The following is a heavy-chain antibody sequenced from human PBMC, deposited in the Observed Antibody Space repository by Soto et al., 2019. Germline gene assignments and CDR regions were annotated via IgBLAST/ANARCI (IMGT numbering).Heavy chain of an antibody. Sequence: AASVKVSCKASGYTFTSYYMHWVRQAPGQGLEWMGIINPSGGSTSYAQKFQGRVTMTRDTSTSTVYMELSSLRPEDTAVYYCARDQSYYYDSSGYIDYWGQGTLVTVSS. J-gene: IGHJ4*02. V-gene: IGHV1-46*01. CDR2: INPSGGST. D-gene: IGHD3-22*01. CDR3: ARDQSYYYDSSGYIDY. CDR1: GYTFTSYY.